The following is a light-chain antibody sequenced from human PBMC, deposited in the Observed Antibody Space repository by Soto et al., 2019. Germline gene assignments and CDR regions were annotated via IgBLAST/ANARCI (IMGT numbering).Light chain of an antibody. J-gene: IGKJ1*01. CDR3: QQYNSYSRT. Sequence: DIQMTQSPSTLSASVGDRVTITCRASQSISRWLAWYRQKPGKAPKLLIYDASTLESGVPSRFSGSGSGTEFTLTISSLQPDDFATYYCQQYNSYSRTFGQGTKVDIK. V-gene: IGKV1-5*01. CDR1: QSISRW. CDR2: DAS.